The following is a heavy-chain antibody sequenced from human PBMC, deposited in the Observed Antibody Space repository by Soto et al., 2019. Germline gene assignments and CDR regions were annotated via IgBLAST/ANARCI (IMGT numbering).Heavy chain of an antibody. CDR1: GFTFTNYA. CDR2: ISGGGDGT. J-gene: IGHJ3*02. V-gene: IGHV3-23*01. CDR3: AKKGLGSLKTFCSGSGCLYAFDI. Sequence: EVQLLESGGGLVQPGGSLRLSCAASGFTFTNYAMSWVRQAPGKGLEWVSTISGGGDGTYYADSVKGHFTISRDNSKNTLYLQMNSLRVEDTAIYYCAKKGLGSLKTFCSGSGCLYAFDIWGQGTMVTVSS. D-gene: IGHD6-19*01.